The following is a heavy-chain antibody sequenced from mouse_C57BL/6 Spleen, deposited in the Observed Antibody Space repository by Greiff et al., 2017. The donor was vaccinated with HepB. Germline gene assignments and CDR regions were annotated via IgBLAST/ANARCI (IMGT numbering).Heavy chain of an antibody. V-gene: IGHV5-17*01. CDR2: ISSGSSTI. Sequence: EVKLMESGGGLVKPGGSLKLSCAASGFTFSDYGMHWVRQAPEKGLEWVAYISSGSSTIYYADTVKGRFTISRDNAKNTLFLQMTSLRSEDTAMYYCARNAMDDWGQGTSVTVSS. CDR3: ARNAMDD. J-gene: IGHJ4*01. CDR1: GFTFSDYG.